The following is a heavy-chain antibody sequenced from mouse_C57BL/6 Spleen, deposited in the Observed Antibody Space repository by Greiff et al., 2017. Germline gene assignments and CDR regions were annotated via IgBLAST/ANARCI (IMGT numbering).Heavy chain of an antibody. Sequence: QVQLQQPGAELVRPGTSVKLSCKASGYTFTSYWMHWVKQRPGQGLEWIGVIDPSDSYTNYNQQFKGKATLTVDTSSSTAYMQLSSLTSEDSAVYYCAKSGCYGNYRYFDVWGTGTTVTVSS. J-gene: IGHJ1*03. V-gene: IGHV1-59*01. CDR2: IDPSDSYT. CDR3: AKSGCYGNYRYFDV. D-gene: IGHD2-1*01. CDR1: GYTFTSYW.